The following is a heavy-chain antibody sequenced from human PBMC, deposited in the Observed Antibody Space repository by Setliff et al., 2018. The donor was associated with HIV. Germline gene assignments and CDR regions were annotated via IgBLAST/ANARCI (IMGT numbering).Heavy chain of an antibody. V-gene: IGHV4-38-2*01. D-gene: IGHD6-13*01. CDR1: DYSISTTYF. CDR3: ASPAAASASGYYFDY. J-gene: IGHJ4*02. CDR2: FYHSGDT. Sequence: ASETLSLTCSVSDYSISTTYFWGWIRQPPGEGLEWIVSFYHSGDTYYNPSLKSRVTISVDTPKNQFSLKLSSVTAADTAVYYCASPAAASASGYYFDYWGQGTLVTVSS.